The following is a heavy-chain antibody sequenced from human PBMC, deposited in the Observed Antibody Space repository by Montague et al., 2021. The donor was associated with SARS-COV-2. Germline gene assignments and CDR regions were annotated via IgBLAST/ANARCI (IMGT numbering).Heavy chain of an antibody. D-gene: IGHD1-14*01. CDR3: TQERGPGRTTWHYFDY. V-gene: IGHV6-1*01. J-gene: IGHJ4*02. CDR1: GDSVSSHIAA. CDR2: TYYRSKWYN. Sequence: CAISGDSVSSHIAAWNWIRQSPSRGLEWLGRTYYRSKWYNDYAVSVRSRITISPDTSKNQFSLQLNSVTPEDTAVYYCTQERGPGRTTWHYFDYWGQGILVTVSS.